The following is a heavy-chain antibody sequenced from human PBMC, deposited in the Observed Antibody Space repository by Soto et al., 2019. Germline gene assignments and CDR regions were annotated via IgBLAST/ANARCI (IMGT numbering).Heavy chain of an antibody. V-gene: IGHV4-31*03. D-gene: IGHD3-10*01. CDR1: SGSISSGGYY. Sequence: QVQLQESGPGLVKPSQTLSLTCTVSSGSISSGGYYWSWIRQHPGKGLEWIGYIYYSGSTYYNPSLKSRVTISVDTSKNQFSLKLSAVTAADTAVYYCAREAAAMVRGVIIYAFDIWVQGTMVTVSS. CDR3: AREAAAMVRGVIIYAFDI. CDR2: IYYSGST. J-gene: IGHJ3*02.